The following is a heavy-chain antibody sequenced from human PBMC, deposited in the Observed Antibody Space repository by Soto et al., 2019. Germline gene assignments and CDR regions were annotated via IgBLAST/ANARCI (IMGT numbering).Heavy chain of an antibody. J-gene: IGHJ6*02. V-gene: IGHV2-5*02. Sequence: SGPTLVNPTQTLTLTCTFSGFSLNTAGLGVGWIRQPPGKALEWLALIYWDNDKRYRPSLMSRLTITKDTSKNHVVLSMTNMDPVDAATYYCVHTRCGGDCLQSYSSHYYYGMDVWGQGTTVTVSS. CDR3: VHTRCGGDCLQSYSSHYYYGMDV. CDR2: IYWDNDK. CDR1: GFSLNTAGLG. D-gene: IGHD2-21*02.